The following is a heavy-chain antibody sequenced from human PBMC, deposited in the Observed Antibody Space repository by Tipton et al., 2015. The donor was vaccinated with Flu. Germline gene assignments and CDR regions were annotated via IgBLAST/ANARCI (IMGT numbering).Heavy chain of an antibody. CDR3: TRDGTIAVLEPFGY. J-gene: IGHJ4*02. CDR1: GFSVSSYA. CDR2: ISYDGRDK. V-gene: IGHV3-30*04. D-gene: IGHD6-19*01. Sequence: SLRLSCAASGFSVSSYAMHWVRQAPGKGLEWVAVISYDGRDKFYGDSVEGRFTIYRDNRQNTLYLLMDNVRPDDTAVYFCTRDGTIAVLEPFGYWGQGTVVTVSS.